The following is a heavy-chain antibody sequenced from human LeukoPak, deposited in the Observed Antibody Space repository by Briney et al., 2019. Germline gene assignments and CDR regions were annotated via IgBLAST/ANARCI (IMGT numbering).Heavy chain of an antibody. CDR1: GGSISSGDYY. V-gene: IGHV4-30-4*01. D-gene: IGHD3-22*01. Sequence: SETLSLTCTVSGGSISSGDYYWSWVRQPPGKGLEWIGYIYYSGSTYYNPSLKSRVTISVDTSKNQFSLKLNSVTAADTAVYYCARDSSGYFLLDYWGQGTLVTVSS. J-gene: IGHJ4*02. CDR3: ARDSSGYFLLDY. CDR2: IYYSGST.